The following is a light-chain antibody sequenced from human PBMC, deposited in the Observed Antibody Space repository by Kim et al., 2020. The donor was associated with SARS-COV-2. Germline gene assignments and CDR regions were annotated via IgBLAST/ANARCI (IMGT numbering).Light chain of an antibody. Sequence: EIVLTQSPATLSLSLGERATLSCRASQSISSSLAWYQQKPGQAPRLLIYDASNRATGVPARFSGSGSGTDFTLTISSLEAEDFAVYYCQQRSNWPRTFGQGTKVDIK. CDR2: DAS. CDR3: QQRSNWPRT. V-gene: IGKV3-11*01. CDR1: QSISSS. J-gene: IGKJ1*01.